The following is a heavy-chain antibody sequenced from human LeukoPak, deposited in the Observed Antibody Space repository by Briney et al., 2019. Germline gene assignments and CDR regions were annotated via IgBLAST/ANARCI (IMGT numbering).Heavy chain of an antibody. CDR2: ISGSGGST. V-gene: IGHV3-23*01. Sequence: GRSLRLSCAASGFTFSSYGMHWVRQAPGKGLEWVSAISGSGGSTYYADSVKGRFTISRDNSKSTLYLQMNSLRAEDTAVYYCANPFSTPRSNYYIDVWGKGTTVTVSS. J-gene: IGHJ6*03. CDR1: GFTFSSYG. D-gene: IGHD2-2*01. CDR3: ANPFSTPRSNYYIDV.